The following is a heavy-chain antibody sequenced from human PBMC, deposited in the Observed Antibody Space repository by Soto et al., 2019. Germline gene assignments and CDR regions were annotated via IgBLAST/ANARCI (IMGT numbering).Heavy chain of an antibody. D-gene: IGHD3-22*01. J-gene: IGHJ3*02. V-gene: IGHV3-15*01. Sequence: GGSLRLSCAASGFTFSNAWMSWVRQAPGKGLEWVDRIKSKTDGGTTDYAAPVKGRFTISRDDSKNTLYLQMNSLKTEDTAVYYCTTQIVVVIPDAFDIWGQGTMVTVSS. CDR1: GFTFSNAW. CDR2: IKSKTDGGTT. CDR3: TTQIVVVIPDAFDI.